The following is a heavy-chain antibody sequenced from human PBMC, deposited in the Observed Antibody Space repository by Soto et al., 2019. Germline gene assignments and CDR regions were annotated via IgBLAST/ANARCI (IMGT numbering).Heavy chain of an antibody. D-gene: IGHD3-16*01. CDR1: GYTFTSYY. V-gene: IGHV1-18*04. CDR2: ISPNNGNT. CDR3: AREAPMLKNYYYGMDV. Sequence: ASVKVSCKASGYTFTSYYMHWVRQAPGQGLEWMGWISPNNGNTNYAQKLQDRVALTTDTSTSTAYMELRSLRSDDTAVYYCAREAPMLKNYYYGMDVWGQGTTVTVSS. J-gene: IGHJ6*02.